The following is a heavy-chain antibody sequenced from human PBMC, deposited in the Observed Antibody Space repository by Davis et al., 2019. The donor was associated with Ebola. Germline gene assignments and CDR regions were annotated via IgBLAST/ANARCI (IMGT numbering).Heavy chain of an antibody. J-gene: IGHJ6*02. Sequence: PGGSLRLSCAASGFTFDDYAMHCVRQAPGKGLEWVSGISWNSGSIGYADSVKGRFTISRDNAKNSLYLQMNSLRAEDTAVYYCARAGGSTTLTAPSMDVWGQGTTVTVSS. CDR1: GFTFDDYA. D-gene: IGHD2-21*02. CDR3: ARAGGSTTLTAPSMDV. CDR2: ISWNSGSI. V-gene: IGHV3-9*01.